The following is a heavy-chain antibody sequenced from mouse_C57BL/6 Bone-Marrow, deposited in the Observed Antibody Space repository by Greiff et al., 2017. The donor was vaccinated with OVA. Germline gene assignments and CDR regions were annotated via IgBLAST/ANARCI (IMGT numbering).Heavy chain of an antibody. CDR1: GYTFTEST. CDR3: ARHELLMDY. CDR2: FYHGSGSI. Sequence: LVESGAELVKPGASVKLSCKASGYTFTESTIPWVKQRSGQGLEWIGWFYHGSGSIKYIDKFMCKATLTADKSSSTVYIELSRLTSEDSAVYFCARHELLMDYWGQGTSVTVSS. V-gene: IGHV1-62-2*01. J-gene: IGHJ4*01.